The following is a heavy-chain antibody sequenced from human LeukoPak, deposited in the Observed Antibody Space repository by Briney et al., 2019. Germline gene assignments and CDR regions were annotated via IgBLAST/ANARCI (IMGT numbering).Heavy chain of an antibody. Sequence: PGGSPRLSCAASGFTFRSYAMSWVRQAPGKGLEWVSAISGSGGSTYYADSVKGRFTISRDNSKNTLYLQMNSLRAEDTAVYYCAKAYWDGYFYYFDYWGQGTLVTVSS. D-gene: IGHD5-24*01. CDR3: AKAYWDGYFYYFDY. J-gene: IGHJ4*02. CDR1: GFTFRSYA. CDR2: ISGSGGST. V-gene: IGHV3-23*01.